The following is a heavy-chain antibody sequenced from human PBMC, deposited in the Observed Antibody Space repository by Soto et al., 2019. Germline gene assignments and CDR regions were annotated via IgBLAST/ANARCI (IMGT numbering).Heavy chain of an antibody. CDR2: IGTAGDT. CDR3: ARGGVLGNYYYYGMDV. V-gene: IGHV3-13*01. CDR1: GFTFSSYD. D-gene: IGHD2-8*01. Sequence: GGSLRLSCAASGFTFSSYDMHWVRQATGKGLEWASAIGTAGDTYYPGSVKGRFTISRENAKNSLYLQMNSLRAEDTAVYYCARGGVLGNYYYYGMDVWGQGTTVTVSS. J-gene: IGHJ6*02.